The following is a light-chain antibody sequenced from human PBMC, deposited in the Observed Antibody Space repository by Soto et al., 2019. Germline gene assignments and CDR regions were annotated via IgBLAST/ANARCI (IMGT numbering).Light chain of an antibody. J-gene: IGKJ4*01. CDR1: QSITNY. CDR2: GAS. CDR3: QQRSNWPPLT. Sequence: EIVLTQSPATLSLSPGERATLSCRASQSITNYVGWYQQKPGQAPRLLFFGASNRATGIPARFSGSGSGTDFTLTISSLEPEDFAVYYCQQRSNWPPLTFGGGTKV. V-gene: IGKV3-11*01.